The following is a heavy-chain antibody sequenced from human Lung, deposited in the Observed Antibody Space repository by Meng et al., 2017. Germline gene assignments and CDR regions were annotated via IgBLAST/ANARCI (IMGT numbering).Heavy chain of an antibody. V-gene: IGHV1-2*06. D-gene: IGHD2-21*01. CDR1: GYTFTAYY. J-gene: IGHJ4*02. Sequence: QVQLVQSGADVKKPGASVKVYCKASGYTFTAYYIHWVRQAPGQGLEWTGRINPNSGGTNFAQKFQGRVIMTRDTSISTAYMELSSLGFDDTAVYYCAKALGWGSSPDYWGQGILVTVSS. CDR3: AKALGWGSSPDY. CDR2: INPNSGGT.